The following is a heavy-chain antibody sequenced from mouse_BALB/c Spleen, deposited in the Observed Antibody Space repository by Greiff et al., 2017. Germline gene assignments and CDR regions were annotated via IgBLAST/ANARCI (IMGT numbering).Heavy chain of an antibody. CDR1: GFTFSSYA. J-gene: IGHJ2*01. CDR3: ARHELNWDYFDY. CDR2: ISSGGSYT. V-gene: IGHV5-9-3*01. D-gene: IGHD4-1*01. Sequence: EVKLMESGGGLVQPGGSLKLSCAASGFTFSSYAMSWVRQTPEKRLEWVATISSGGSYTYYPDSVKGRFTISRDNAKNTLYLQMSSLRSEDTAMYYCARHELNWDYFDYWGQGTTLTVSS.